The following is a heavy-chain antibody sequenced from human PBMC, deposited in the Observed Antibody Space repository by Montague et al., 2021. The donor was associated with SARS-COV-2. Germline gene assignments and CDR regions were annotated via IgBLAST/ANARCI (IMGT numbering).Heavy chain of an antibody. V-gene: IGHV4-4*02. Sequence: SETLSLTCTVSGDSISNSNWWTWVRQSPGRGLEWIGEIFRSGDSNYNPSLKSRVTMSVDMSRNQSSLSLSNVTAADTAIYYCVRGGTMTVVVFDYWGQGTPVTVSS. CDR3: VRGGTMTVVVFDY. J-gene: IGHJ4*02. CDR2: IFRSGDS. CDR1: GDSISNSNW. D-gene: IGHD3-22*01.